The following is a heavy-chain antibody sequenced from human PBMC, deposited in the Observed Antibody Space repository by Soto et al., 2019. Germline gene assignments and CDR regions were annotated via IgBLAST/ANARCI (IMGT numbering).Heavy chain of an antibody. Sequence: QVQLVQSGDEVKKPGASVKVSCKASGYIFVNYGIAWVRQAPRQGLEWMGWISPYTGNTHSSSKVQGRLTMTTDTSTSTAYMDLGSLTSDDTAVYYFVMVDNYVTPTPQDVWGQGTTVTVSS. CDR2: ISPYTGNT. D-gene: IGHD3-16*01. CDR3: VMVDNYVTPTPQDV. CDR1: GYIFVNYG. J-gene: IGHJ6*02. V-gene: IGHV1-18*01.